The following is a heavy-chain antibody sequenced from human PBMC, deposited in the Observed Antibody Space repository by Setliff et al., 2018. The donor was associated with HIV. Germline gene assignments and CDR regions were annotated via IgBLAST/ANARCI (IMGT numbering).Heavy chain of an antibody. Sequence: SVKVSCKASGGTFSNYAINWVRQAPGQGLEWMGAIIPMFGTTNYAQKFHPRVTITANETTTTAYMELSSLISDDTAVYFCARAPRIFPEFNNPHPHFDHWGQGTLVTVSS. CDR2: IIPMFGTT. D-gene: IGHD3-3*01. CDR1: GGTFSNYA. V-gene: IGHV1-69*13. J-gene: IGHJ4*02. CDR3: ARAPRIFPEFNNPHPHFDH.